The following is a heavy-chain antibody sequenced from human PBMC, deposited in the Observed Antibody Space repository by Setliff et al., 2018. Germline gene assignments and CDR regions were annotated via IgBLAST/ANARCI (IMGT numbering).Heavy chain of an antibody. CDR1: GYTFTGYY. CDR3: AKQGDLAFDY. V-gene: IGHV1-2*02. CDR2: INPDSGAT. J-gene: IGHJ4*02. Sequence: ASVKVSCKASGYTFTGYYMHWVRQAPGQGLEWMGWINPDSGATNFAQKFQGRVTMTRDTSSSTIYMEVNSLTSDDTAVYFCAKQGDLAFDYWGQGTQVTVSS. D-gene: IGHD3-16*01.